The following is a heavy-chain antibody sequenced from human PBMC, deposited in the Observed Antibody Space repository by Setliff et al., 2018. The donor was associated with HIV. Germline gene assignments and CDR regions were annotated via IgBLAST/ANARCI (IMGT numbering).Heavy chain of an antibody. D-gene: IGHD4-17*01. V-gene: IGHV4-4*08. CDR1: GGSMSTYY. CDR2: MYASGNT. Sequence: SETLSLTCTVSGGSMSTYYWSWIRQPPGKGLEWIGYMYASGNTKNNASLKSRLTISVDTSKNQFSLRLSSVIAADTAVYYCARLHDYGDKDAFDIWGQGTMVTVSS. J-gene: IGHJ3*02. CDR3: ARLHDYGDKDAFDI.